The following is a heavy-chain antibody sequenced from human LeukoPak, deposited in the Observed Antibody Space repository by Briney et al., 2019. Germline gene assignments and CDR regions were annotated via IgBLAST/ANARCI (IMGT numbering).Heavy chain of an antibody. CDR3: AREAEAFDI. J-gene: IGHJ3*02. V-gene: IGHV4-39*02. Sequence: SETLSLTCTVSGGSVSSTSYYWGWIRQPPGKGLEWIGNIYYSGSTSYNPSLKSRVTISVDTSRNQFSLKLTSVTAADTAVYYCAREAEAFDIWGQGTMVTVSS. D-gene: IGHD1-14*01. CDR2: IYYSGST. CDR1: GGSVSSTSYY.